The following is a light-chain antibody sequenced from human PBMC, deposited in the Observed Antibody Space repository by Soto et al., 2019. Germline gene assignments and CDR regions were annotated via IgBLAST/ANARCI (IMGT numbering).Light chain of an antibody. CDR3: QKYNSAPFT. V-gene: IGKV1-27*01. CDR2: AAS. J-gene: IGKJ3*01. CDR1: QGISNY. Sequence: DIQMTQSPSSLSASVGDRVTITCLASQGISNYLAWYQQKQGKVPKLLIYAASTLQSGVPTRFSGSGSGTDFTLTSSSLQPEDVATYYWQKYNSAPFTFGLGTKVYIK.